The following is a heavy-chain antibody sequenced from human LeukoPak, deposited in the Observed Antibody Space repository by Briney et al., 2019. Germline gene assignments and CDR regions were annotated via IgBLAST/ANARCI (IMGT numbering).Heavy chain of an antibody. CDR1: GFTFSISW. D-gene: IGHD4-17*01. V-gene: IGHV3-7*03. CDR2: IKSDGSEK. Sequence: GGSLRLSCAVSGFTFSISWMTWVRQAPGKGLEWVANIKSDGSEKYYVDSVKGRFTISRDNAKNSLYLQMNSLRAEDTAVYYCARDPSYGALDFWGQGTQVTVSS. J-gene: IGHJ4*02. CDR3: ARDPSYGALDF.